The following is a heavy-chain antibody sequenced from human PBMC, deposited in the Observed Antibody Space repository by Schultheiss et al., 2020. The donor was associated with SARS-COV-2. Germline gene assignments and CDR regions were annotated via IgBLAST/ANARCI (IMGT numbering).Heavy chain of an antibody. J-gene: IGHJ4*02. CDR3: ATHVAYPTGVDY. CDR2: ISGSGDST. Sequence: GGSLRLSCAASGFTFSSYAMTWVRQAPGKGLEWVSTISGSGDSTYYADSVKGRLTISRDNSKNTLYMQMNSLRGEDTAVYYCATHVAYPTGVDYWGQGTLVTVS. CDR1: GFTFSSYA. V-gene: IGHV3-23*01. D-gene: IGHD2-21*01.